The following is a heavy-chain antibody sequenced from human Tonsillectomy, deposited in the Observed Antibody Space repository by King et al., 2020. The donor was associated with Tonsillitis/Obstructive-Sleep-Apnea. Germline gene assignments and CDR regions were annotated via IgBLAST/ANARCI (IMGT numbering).Heavy chain of an antibody. V-gene: IGHV4-31*03. CDR2: IYYSGST. Sequence: QLQESGPGLVKPSQTLSLTCTVSGGSISSGGYYWSWIRQHPGKVLEWIVYIYYSGSTYYNPSLKDRVTISVDTPKNQFSLKLTSVTAADTAVYYCARARYYGSGRRRYYYYMDVWGKGTTVTVSS. CDR3: ARARYYGSGRRRYYYYMDV. CDR1: GGSISSGGYY. J-gene: IGHJ6*03. D-gene: IGHD3-10*01.